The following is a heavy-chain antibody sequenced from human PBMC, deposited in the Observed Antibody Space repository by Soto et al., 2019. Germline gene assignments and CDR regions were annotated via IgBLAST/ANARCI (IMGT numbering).Heavy chain of an antibody. CDR3: AAPLRFLEWSDLSSQPHYYYYGMYV. D-gene: IGHD3-3*01. Sequence: SVKVSCKASGFTFTSSAVQWVRQARGQRLEWIGWIVVGSGNTNYAQKFQERVTITRDMSTSTAYMELSSLRSEDTAVYYCAAPLRFLEWSDLSSQPHYYYYGMYVCGQGTTVTGSS. J-gene: IGHJ6*02. CDR2: IVVGSGNT. CDR1: GFTFTSSA. V-gene: IGHV1-58*01.